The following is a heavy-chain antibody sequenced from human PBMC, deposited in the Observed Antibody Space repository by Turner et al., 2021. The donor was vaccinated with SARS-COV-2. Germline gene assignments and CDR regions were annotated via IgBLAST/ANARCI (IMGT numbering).Heavy chain of an antibody. J-gene: IGHJ4*02. CDR1: GFTFSRYG. CDR2: TSYDGSNK. D-gene: IGHD4-4*01. Sequence: QVQLVESGGGVVQPGRSLRLSCAASGFTFSRYGMHRVRQAPGKGLEWVAVTSYDGSNKYYADSVKGRFTISRDNSKNTLYLQMNSLRAEDTAVYYCAKQQGLYSNPMYYFDYWGQGTLVTVSS. CDR3: AKQQGLYSNPMYYFDY. V-gene: IGHV3-30*18.